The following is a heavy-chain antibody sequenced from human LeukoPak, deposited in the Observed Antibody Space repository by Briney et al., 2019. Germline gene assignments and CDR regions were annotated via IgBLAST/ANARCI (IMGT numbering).Heavy chain of an antibody. CDR3: ARGEYSGYDVFDY. CDR2: ISSSSSYI. J-gene: IGHJ4*02. V-gene: IGHV3-21*01. D-gene: IGHD5-12*01. Sequence: GGSLRLSCAASGFSFTTYWMSWVRQAPGKGLEWVSSISSSSSYIYYADSVKGRFTISRDNAKNSLYLQMNSLRAEDTAVYYCARGEYSGYDVFDYWGQGTLVTVSS. CDR1: GFSFTTYW.